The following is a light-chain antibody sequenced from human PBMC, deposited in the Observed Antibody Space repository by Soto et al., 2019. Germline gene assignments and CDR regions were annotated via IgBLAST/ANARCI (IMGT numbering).Light chain of an antibody. J-gene: IGKJ1*01. CDR3: QQYSSWLWT. V-gene: IGKV3-15*01. CDR2: GAS. Sequence: IVMTQSPATLSVSPGDRANLSCRASQSVGTKLAWYQQTPGQAPRLLIYGASNRATGVPARISGSVSGTEFTLTIASLQSEEFAVYYCQQYSSWLWTFGQGAKVDI. CDR1: QSVGTK.